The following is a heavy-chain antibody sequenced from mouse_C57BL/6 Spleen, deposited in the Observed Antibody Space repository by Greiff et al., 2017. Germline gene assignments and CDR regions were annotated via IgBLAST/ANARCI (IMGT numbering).Heavy chain of an antibody. CDR3: ATLAGKGVFDY. Sequence: QVQLQQPGAELVKPGASVKFSCKASGYTFTSYWMHWVKQRPGQGLEWIGMIRPNSGSTNYHEKFKSKATLTVDNSSSTDYMQFSRLTSEDSAGYYSATLAGKGVFDYWGQGTTLTVSA. CDR1: GYTFTSYW. V-gene: IGHV1-64*01. CDR2: IRPNSGST. D-gene: IGHD4-1*01. J-gene: IGHJ2*01.